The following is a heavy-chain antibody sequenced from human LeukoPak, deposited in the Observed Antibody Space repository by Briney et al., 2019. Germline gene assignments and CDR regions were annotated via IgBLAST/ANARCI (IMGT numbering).Heavy chain of an antibody. D-gene: IGHD4-23*01. J-gene: IGHJ6*02. Sequence: PSETLSLTCTVSGGSISSYYWSWIRQPPGKGLEWIGYIYHSGRTNYNPSLKSRVTISVDTSKNEISLKLSSVTAADTAFYYCARDVSGNSPRYYYGLDVWGQGTTVTVSS. CDR1: GGSISSYY. CDR2: IYHSGRT. V-gene: IGHV4-59*01. CDR3: ARDVSGNSPRYYYGLDV.